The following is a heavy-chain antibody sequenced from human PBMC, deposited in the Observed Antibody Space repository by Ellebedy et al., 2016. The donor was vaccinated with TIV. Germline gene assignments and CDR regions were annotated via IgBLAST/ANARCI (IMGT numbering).Heavy chain of an antibody. CDR2: IYYSGST. J-gene: IGHJ5*02. Sequence: MPSETLSLTCTVSGGSITSYYWSWIRQPPGKGLEWVGYIYYSGSTNYNPSLKSRVTISVDTSKNQFSLKLSSVTAADTAVYYCARDYGGNSDDWFDPWGQGTLVTVSS. CDR3: ARDYGGNSDDWFDP. CDR1: GGSITSYY. V-gene: IGHV4-59*12. D-gene: IGHD4-23*01.